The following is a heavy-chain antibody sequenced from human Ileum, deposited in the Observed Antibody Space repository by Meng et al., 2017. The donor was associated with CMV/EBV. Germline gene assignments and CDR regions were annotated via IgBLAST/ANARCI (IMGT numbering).Heavy chain of an antibody. CDR3: ARDTPHNAFEP. Sequence: GESLKISCVASGFTFNKYWMHWVRQPPGGGLVWLSRIDNEGSGAIYADSVRGRFTVSRDNARNTVYLQMNNLRDEDTAVYYCARDTPHNAFEPWGRNPGHRLL. D-gene: IGHD2-15*01. J-gene: IGHJ5*02. CDR2: IDNEGSGA. CDR1: GFTFNKYW. V-gene: IGHV3-74*01.